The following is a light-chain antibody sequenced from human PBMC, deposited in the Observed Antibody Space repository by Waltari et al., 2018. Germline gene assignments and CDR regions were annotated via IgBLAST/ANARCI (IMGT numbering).Light chain of an antibody. CDR1: QGINNW. CDR3: QQADSFPLT. J-gene: IGKJ4*01. V-gene: IGKV1-12*01. Sequence: DIQMTQSPSSLPASVGHRVTMTCRASQGINNWLAWYQQVPGKAPKLLIYSASSLQSGVPSRFSGSGSGTNFTLTITSLQPEDFATYYCQQADSFPLTFGGGTKVEIK. CDR2: SAS.